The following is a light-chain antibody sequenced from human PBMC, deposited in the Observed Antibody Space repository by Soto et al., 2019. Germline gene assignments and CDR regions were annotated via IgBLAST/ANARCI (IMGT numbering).Light chain of an antibody. Sequence: QSVLTQPPSVSGAPRQRVTISCTGSSSNIGAGYDVSWYQQLPGTAPKFLIYGNTDRPSGVPDRFSGSKSGTSASLAITGIQAEDEADYYCQSYDSSLSGYVFGTGTKLTVL. CDR2: GNT. J-gene: IGLJ1*01. V-gene: IGLV1-40*01. CDR1: SSNIGAGYD. CDR3: QSYDSSLSGYV.